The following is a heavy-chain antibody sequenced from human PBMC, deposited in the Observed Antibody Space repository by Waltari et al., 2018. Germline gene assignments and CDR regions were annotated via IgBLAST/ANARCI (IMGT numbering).Heavy chain of an antibody. V-gene: IGHV4-34*01. CDR2: INHMGRA. J-gene: IGHJ4*02. CDR1: GGSFSGYY. Sequence: QVQLQQWGAGLLKPSETLSLTCAVYGGSFSGYYWSWIRQPPGKGLEWIGEINHMGRANYNASHRRRGTRSGDTSRIQFALKLSAVTAADTAVYYWARENRVYSGYDFLGAPKYDFDYRGQGTLVTVAS. D-gene: IGHD5-12*01. CDR3: ARENRVYSGYDFLGAPKYDFDY.